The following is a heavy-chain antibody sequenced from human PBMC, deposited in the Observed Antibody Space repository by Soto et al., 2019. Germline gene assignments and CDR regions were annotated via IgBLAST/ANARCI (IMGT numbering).Heavy chain of an antibody. CDR2: ISGSGGGT. CDR1: GFTFITYA. D-gene: IGHD3-16*01. CDR3: AKDHWGSY. V-gene: IGHV3-23*01. J-gene: IGHJ4*02. Sequence: PGGSLRLSCVASGFTFITYAMSWVRQAPGKGLEWVSAISGSGGGTYYADSVKGRFTISRDNSKNTLYLQMNSLRAEDTALYYCAKDHWGSYSGQGTLVTVSS.